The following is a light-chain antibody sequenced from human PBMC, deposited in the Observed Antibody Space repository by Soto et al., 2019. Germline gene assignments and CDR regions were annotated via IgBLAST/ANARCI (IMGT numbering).Light chain of an antibody. CDR2: GAS. V-gene: IGKV3-15*01. CDR3: QQYNNWPIT. Sequence: EIVMTQCPATLSVSPGERATLSCRASQSVSSNFAWYQQNPGQAPRLLIYGASTRATGITDRFSGSGSGTEFTLTISSLQSEDLAVYYCQQYNNWPITFGKGTRLEIK. CDR1: QSVSSN. J-gene: IGKJ5*01.